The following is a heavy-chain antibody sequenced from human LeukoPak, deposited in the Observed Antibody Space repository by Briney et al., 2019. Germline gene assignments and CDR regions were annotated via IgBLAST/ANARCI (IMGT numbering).Heavy chain of an antibody. J-gene: IGHJ4*02. CDR2: VSGDGGST. Sequence: GGSLRLSCEASGFTFSNYVMSWVRQAPGKGLEWVSTVSGDGGSTHYTDSGKGRFTISRDNSKNTLYLQMNSLRVEDTAVYYRARVLWFGECLFDYWGQGTLVTVSS. V-gene: IGHV3-23*01. CDR3: ARVLWFGECLFDY. D-gene: IGHD3-10*01. CDR1: GFTFSNYV.